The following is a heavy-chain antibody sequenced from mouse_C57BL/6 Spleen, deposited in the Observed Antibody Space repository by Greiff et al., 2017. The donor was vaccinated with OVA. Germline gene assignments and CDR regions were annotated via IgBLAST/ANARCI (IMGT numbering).Heavy chain of an antibody. CDR2: IYPGDGDT. J-gene: IGHJ4*01. V-gene: IGHV1-82*01. Sequence: VQGVESGPELVKPGASVKISCKASGYAFSSSWMNWVKQRPGKGLEWIGRIYPGDGDTNYNGQFKGKATLTADKSSSTAYMQLSSLTSEDSAVYFCARSIPAYYYGSSGAMDYWGQGTSVTVSS. D-gene: IGHD1-1*01. CDR1: GYAFSSSW. CDR3: ARSIPAYYYGSSGAMDY.